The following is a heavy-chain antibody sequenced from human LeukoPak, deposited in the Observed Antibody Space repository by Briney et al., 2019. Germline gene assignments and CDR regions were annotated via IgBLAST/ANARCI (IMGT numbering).Heavy chain of an antibody. V-gene: IGHV7-4-1*02. CDR1: GYTFNKYA. Sequence: ASVKVSCKASGYTFNKYAINWVRQAPGQGLEWMGWINTNTGNPTYAQGFTGRFVFSLDTSVSTAYLQISSLKAEDTAVYYCARSLRYFDWLYTFDYWGQGTLVTVSS. CDR3: ARSLRYFDWLYTFDY. D-gene: IGHD3-9*01. CDR2: INTNTGNP. J-gene: IGHJ4*02.